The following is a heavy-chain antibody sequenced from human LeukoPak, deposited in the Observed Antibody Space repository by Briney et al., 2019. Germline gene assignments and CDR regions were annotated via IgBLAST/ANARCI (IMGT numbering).Heavy chain of an antibody. CDR1: EFTFSCYS. V-gene: IGHV3-21*01. CDR3: ARDRGYCGGDCSTDAFDI. Sequence: GGSLRLSCVVSEFTFSCYSMNWVRQAPGKGLEWVSSIDSTSTYINYADSVKGRFTISRDNAKNSLYLQMNSLRAEDTAVYYCARDRGYCGGDCSTDAFDIWGQGTMVTVSS. J-gene: IGHJ3*02. D-gene: IGHD2-21*02. CDR2: IDSTSTYI.